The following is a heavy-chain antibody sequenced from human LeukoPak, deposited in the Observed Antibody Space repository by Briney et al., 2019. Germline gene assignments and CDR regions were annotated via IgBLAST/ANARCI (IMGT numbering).Heavy chain of an antibody. J-gene: IGHJ4*02. CDR1: GFTFSSYA. D-gene: IGHD4-17*01. Sequence: GGSLRLSCAASGFTFSSYAMSWVRQAPGKGLEWVSAISGSGGSTYYADSVKGRFTISRDNSKNTLYLQMNSLRAEDTAVYYCATNLLRYGDFDYWGQGTLVTVSS. CDR2: ISGSGGST. V-gene: IGHV3-23*01. CDR3: ATNLLRYGDFDY.